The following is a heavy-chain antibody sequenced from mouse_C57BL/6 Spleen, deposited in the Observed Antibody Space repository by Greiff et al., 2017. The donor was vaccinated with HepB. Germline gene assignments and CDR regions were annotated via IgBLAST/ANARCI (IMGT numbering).Heavy chain of an antibody. J-gene: IGHJ3*01. Sequence: VKLQESGAELARPGASVKLSCKASGYTFTSYGISWVKQRTGQGLEWIGEIYPRSGNTYYNEKFKGKATLTADKSSSTAYMELRSLTSEDSAVYFCAREEVTTVAPFAYWGQGTLVTVSA. V-gene: IGHV1-81*01. CDR2: IYPRSGNT. CDR1: GYTFTSYG. CDR3: AREEVTTVAPFAY. D-gene: IGHD1-1*01.